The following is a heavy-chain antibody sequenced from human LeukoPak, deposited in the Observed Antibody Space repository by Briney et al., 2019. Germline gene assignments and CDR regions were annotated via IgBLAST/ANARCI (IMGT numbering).Heavy chain of an antibody. V-gene: IGHV1-69*05. CDR3: AMLRFLEWLPDDAFDI. CDR2: IIPIFGTA. D-gene: IGHD3-3*01. CDR1: GGTFSSYA. Sequence: SVKVSCKASGGTFSSYAISWVRQAPGQGLEWMGGIIPIFGTANYAQKFQGRVAITTDESTSTAYMELSSLRSEDTAVYYCAMLRFLEWLPDDAFDIWGQGTMVTVSS. J-gene: IGHJ3*02.